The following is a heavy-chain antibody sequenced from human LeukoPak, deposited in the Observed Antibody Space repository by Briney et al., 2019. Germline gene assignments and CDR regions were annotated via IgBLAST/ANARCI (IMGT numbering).Heavy chain of an antibody. V-gene: IGHV4-31*03. Sequence: SETLSLTCTVSGGSISSGGFYWSWIRQHPGKGLEWLGYIYYSGTTYYNPSLKSRVTFSVDTSKNQFSLKLSPVTAADTALYYCARGTADGYSYGRFDYWGQGTLVTVSS. J-gene: IGHJ4*02. CDR1: GGSISSGGFY. CDR3: ARGTADGYSYGRFDY. D-gene: IGHD5-18*01. CDR2: IYYSGTT.